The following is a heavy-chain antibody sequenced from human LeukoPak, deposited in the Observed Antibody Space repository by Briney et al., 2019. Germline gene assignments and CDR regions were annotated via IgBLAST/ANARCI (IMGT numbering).Heavy chain of an antibody. Sequence: ASVKVSCKASGYTFTGYYMHWVRQAPGQGLEWMGWINPNSGGTNYAQKFQGRVTMTRDTSIGTAYMELSRLRSDDTAVYYCARIQMATIRRPSDYWGQGTLVTVSS. D-gene: IGHD5-24*01. J-gene: IGHJ4*02. CDR3: ARIQMATIRRPSDY. CDR1: GYTFTGYY. CDR2: INPNSGGT. V-gene: IGHV1-2*02.